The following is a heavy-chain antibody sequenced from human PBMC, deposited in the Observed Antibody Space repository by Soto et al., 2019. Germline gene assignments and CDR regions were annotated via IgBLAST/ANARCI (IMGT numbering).Heavy chain of an antibody. V-gene: IGHV5-10-1*01. J-gene: IGHJ3*02. CDR3: ARYALAYCGGDCYSDAFDI. Sequence: PGESLKISCKGSGYSFTSYWISWVRQMPGKGLEWMGRIDPSDSYTNYSPSFQGHVTISADKSISTAYLQWSSLKALDTAMYYCARYALAYCGGDCYSDAFDIWGQGTMVTVSS. CDR2: IDPSDSYT. CDR1: GYSFTSYW. D-gene: IGHD2-21*02.